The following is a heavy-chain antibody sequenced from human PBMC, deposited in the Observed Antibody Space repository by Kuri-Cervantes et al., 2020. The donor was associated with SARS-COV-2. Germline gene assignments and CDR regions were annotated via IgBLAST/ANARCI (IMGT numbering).Heavy chain of an antibody. D-gene: IGHD6-13*01. CDR3: VKEANSGWYVGD. J-gene: IGHJ1*01. CDR1: GFTFSRYG. Sequence: GESLKISCAASGFTFSRYGLLWVRQAPGKGVVLVAVIRYYGGAEHYKASVQGRFTISRDNSNNMLYLQMNSLKPEDTAVYYCVKEANSGWYVGDWGQGSLVTVSS. V-gene: IGHV3-30*18. CDR2: IRYYGGAE.